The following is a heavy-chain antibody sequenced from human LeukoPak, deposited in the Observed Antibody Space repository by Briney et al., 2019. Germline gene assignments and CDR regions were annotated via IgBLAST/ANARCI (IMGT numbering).Heavy chain of an antibody. CDR2: ISSSSSYI. D-gene: IGHD2-2*01. J-gene: IGHJ4*02. CDR1: GFTFSSYS. Sequence: GGSLRLSCAASGFTFSSYSMNWVRQAPGKGLEWVSSISSSSSYIYYADSVEGRFTISRDNAKNSLYLQMNSLRAEDTAVYYCARERGCSSTSCYPYYFAYWGQGTLVTASS. V-gene: IGHV3-21*01. CDR3: ARERGCSSTSCYPYYFAY.